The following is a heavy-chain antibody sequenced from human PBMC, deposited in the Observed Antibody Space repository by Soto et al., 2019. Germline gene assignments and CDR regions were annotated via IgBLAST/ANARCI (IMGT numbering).Heavy chain of an antibody. CDR1: GGSFSGYY. Sequence: SETLSLTCTVYGGSFSGYYWSWIRHPPGKGLEWIGEINHSGSINYSPSLKSRVTISVDTSKNQFSLNLSSVTAADTAVYYCARRAKYYYGSGKSWFVPCCQGTLVTVS. V-gene: IGHV4-34*01. CDR2: INHSGSI. CDR3: ARRAKYYYGSGKSWFVP. J-gene: IGHJ5*02. D-gene: IGHD3-10*01.